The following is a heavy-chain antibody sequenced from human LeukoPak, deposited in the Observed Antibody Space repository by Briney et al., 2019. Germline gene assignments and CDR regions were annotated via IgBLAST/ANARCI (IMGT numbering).Heavy chain of an antibody. J-gene: IGHJ4*02. CDR3: ARMYDYVWGSYRVPIDY. Sequence: ASVKVSCKASGYTFTSYYMHWVRQAPGQGLEWMGIINPSGGSTNYAQKFQGRVTITADESTSTAYMELSSLRSEDTAVYYCARMYDYVWGSYRVPIDYRGQGTLVTVSS. CDR1: GYTFTSYY. V-gene: IGHV1-46*01. CDR2: INPSGGST. D-gene: IGHD3-16*02.